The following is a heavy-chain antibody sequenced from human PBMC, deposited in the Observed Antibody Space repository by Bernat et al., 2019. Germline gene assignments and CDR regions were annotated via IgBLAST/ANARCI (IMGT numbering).Heavy chain of an antibody. V-gene: IGHV1-3*01. CDR3: AGAIGDASFSYYYGRDV. CDR2: IDPATGKT. CDR1: RYSFISYG. D-gene: IGHD3-16*01. J-gene: IGHJ6*02. Sequence: QVQLVQSASEVKNPGASVNISCKALRYSFISYGIHWLRQAPGQRLEWMGWIDPATGKTKFSQKFQGRVTITMYTSASTVYLGLSSLRSEDTALYYWAGAIGDASFSYYYGRDVWGQGTTVTVSS.